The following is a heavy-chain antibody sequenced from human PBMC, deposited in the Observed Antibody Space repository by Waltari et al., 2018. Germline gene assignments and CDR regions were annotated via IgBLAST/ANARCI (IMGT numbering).Heavy chain of an antibody. J-gene: IGHJ4*02. V-gene: IGHV3-9*01. CDR1: GFTFDDYA. Sequence: EVQLVESGGGLVQPGRSLRLSCAASGFTFDDYAMHWVRQAPGKGLEWVSGISWNSGSIGYADSVKGRFTISRDNAKNSLYLQMNSLRAEDTALYYCAKGPGIAVAVDYWGQGTLVTVSS. D-gene: IGHD6-19*01. CDR3: AKGPGIAVAVDY. CDR2: ISWNSGSI.